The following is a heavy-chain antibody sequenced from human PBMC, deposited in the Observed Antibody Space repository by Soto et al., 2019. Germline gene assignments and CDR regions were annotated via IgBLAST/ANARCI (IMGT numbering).Heavy chain of an antibody. V-gene: IGHV3-11*01. Sequence: GGSLRLSCAASGFTFSDYYMTWIRQAPGKGLEWVSYISSSGNSIYYADSVRGRLTVSRDNAKKSLFLQMNSLRAEDTDVYYCERSEAAGRPFDYCGLGTPVPVSS. J-gene: IGHJ4*02. CDR1: GFTFSDYY. CDR3: ERSEAAGRPFDY. D-gene: IGHD6-13*01. CDR2: ISSSGNSI.